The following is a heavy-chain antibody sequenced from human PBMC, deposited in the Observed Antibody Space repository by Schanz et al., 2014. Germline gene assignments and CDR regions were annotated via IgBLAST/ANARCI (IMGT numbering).Heavy chain of an antibody. Sequence: EVRLVESGGGLVQPGGSLRLSCAASGFTFYNYAMTWVRQAPGKGLEWVSAISSTGGSTYYADSVKGRFTISRDNSKNTLSLLVNSLRGEDTAAYDCAKAFRATKYYGMDVWGQGTTVTVS. CDR2: ISSTGGST. CDR1: GFTFYNYA. CDR3: AKAFRATKYYGMDV. V-gene: IGHV3-23*04. J-gene: IGHJ6*02.